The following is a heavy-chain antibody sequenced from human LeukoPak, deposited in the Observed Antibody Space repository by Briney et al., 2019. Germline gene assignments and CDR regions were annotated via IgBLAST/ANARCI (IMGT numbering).Heavy chain of an antibody. J-gene: IGHJ6*02. V-gene: IGHV3-30-3*01. CDR1: GFTFSSYA. D-gene: IGHD3-10*01. Sequence: PGRSLRLSCAASGFTFSSYAMHWVRQAPGKGLEWVAVISYDGSNKYYADSVKGRFTISRDNSKNTLYLQMNSLRAEDTAVYYCARSRVAVRGTPSIYYYGMDVWGQGTTVTVS. CDR3: ARSRVAVRGTPSIYYYGMDV. CDR2: ISYDGSNK.